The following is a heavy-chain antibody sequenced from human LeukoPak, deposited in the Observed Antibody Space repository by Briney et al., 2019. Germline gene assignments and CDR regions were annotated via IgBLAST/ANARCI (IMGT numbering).Heavy chain of an antibody. CDR3: TRGRLRYHKFDY. D-gene: IGHD3-9*01. CDR1: GITLSNYG. J-gene: IGHJ4*02. V-gene: IGHV3-23*01. CDR2: ISDSGGRT. Sequence: GGSLRLSCAVSGITLSNYGMSWVRQAPGKGLEGVAGISDSGGRTNYADSVKGRFTNSRDNPKNTLNLQMNRLRAEDTAVYYCTRGRLRYHKFDYWGQGTLVTVSS.